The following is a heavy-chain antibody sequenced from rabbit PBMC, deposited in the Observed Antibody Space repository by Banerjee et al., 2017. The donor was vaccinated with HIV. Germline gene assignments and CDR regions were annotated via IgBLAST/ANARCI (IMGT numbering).Heavy chain of an antibody. CDR3: ARDRDTGSVFYFDL. J-gene: IGHJ4*01. Sequence: QQQLVESGGGLVKPEGSLTLTCTASGFDFSSSYWICWVRQAPGKGLEWIGCIYTSSGSTWYASRVNGRFTISKTSSTTVTLQMTSLTVADTATYFCARDRDTGSVFYFDLWGPGTLVTVS. V-gene: IGHV1S45*01. CDR2: IYTSSGST. CDR1: GFDFSSSYW. D-gene: IGHD1-1*01.